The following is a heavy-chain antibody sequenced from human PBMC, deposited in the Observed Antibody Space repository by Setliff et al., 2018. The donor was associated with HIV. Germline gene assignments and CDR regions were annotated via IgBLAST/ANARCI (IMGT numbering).Heavy chain of an antibody. CDR3: AKSSPSIGYITDC. CDR1: GVSISSYY. Sequence: SDTLSLTCSVSGVSISSYYWSWIRHSPGKGLEWIGIIFPGGATNYNPSLTSRVTISVDTSKNHLFLKLTSVTTADTAVYFCAKSSPSIGYITDCWGQGAPVTVSS. V-gene: IGHV4-59*01. CDR2: IFPGGAT. D-gene: IGHD5-12*01. J-gene: IGHJ4*02.